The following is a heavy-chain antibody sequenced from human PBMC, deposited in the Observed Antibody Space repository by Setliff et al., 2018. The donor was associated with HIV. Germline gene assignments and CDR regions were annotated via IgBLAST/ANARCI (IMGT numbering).Heavy chain of an antibody. V-gene: IGHV4-4*07. CDR1: GGSISNYY. D-gene: IGHD2-15*01. CDR2: IYTSGST. Sequence: SETLSLTCTVSGGSISNYYWSWIRQPAGKGLEWIGRIYTSGSTNYNPSLKSRVTMSVDTSKNQFSLKLSSVTAADTAVYFCAGDYAGSGRPFDYWGQGTLVTVSS. CDR3: AGDYAGSGRPFDY. J-gene: IGHJ4*02.